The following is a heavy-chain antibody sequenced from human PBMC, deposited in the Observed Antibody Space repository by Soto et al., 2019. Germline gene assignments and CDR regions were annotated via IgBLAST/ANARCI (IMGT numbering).Heavy chain of an antibody. CDR2: IIPVVSMA. D-gene: IGHD1-1*01. Sequence: QVQLVQSGAEVREPGSSVRVSCKASGGRLDSLTISWVRHAPGQGLEWMGRIIPVVSMASSAEKFQDRMKIDADKSTNTIYMEVTNLRSEDTAMYYFVGQMLEPRDAWGQGTPIIFSS. J-gene: IGHJ5*02. CDR1: GGRLDSLT. V-gene: IGHV1-69*02. CDR3: VGQMLEPRDA.